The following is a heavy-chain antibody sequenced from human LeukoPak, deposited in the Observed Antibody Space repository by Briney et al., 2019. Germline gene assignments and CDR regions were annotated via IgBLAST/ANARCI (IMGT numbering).Heavy chain of an antibody. Sequence: GGSLRLSCAASGFTFSSYSMNWVRQAPGKGLEWVSSISSSSSYIYYADSVKGRFTISRDNAKNSLYLQMNSLRAEDTAVYYCARDYKGKGRNHHSSSWPDYWGQGTLVTVSS. J-gene: IGHJ4*02. CDR1: GFTFSSYS. D-gene: IGHD6-13*01. CDR3: ARDYKGKGRNHHSSSWPDY. CDR2: ISSSSSYI. V-gene: IGHV3-21*01.